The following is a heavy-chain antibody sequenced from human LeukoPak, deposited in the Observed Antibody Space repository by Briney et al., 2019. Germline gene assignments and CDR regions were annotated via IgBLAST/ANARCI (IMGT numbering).Heavy chain of an antibody. V-gene: IGHV3-21*01. Sequence: PGGSLRLSCAASGFTFSSYSMNWVRQAPGKGLEWVSSISSSSSYIYYADSVKGRFTISRDNAKNSLYLQMNSLRAEDTAVYYCARDRESSSPHFDYWGQGTLVTVSS. J-gene: IGHJ4*02. CDR1: GFTFSSYS. CDR3: ARDRESSSPHFDY. CDR2: ISSSSSYI. D-gene: IGHD6-6*01.